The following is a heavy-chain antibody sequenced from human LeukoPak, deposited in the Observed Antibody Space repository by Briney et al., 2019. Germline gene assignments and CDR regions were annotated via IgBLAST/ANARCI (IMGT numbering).Heavy chain of an antibody. CDR1: GASVGSGAYY. CDR2: VYSTGTT. CDR3: ARRLAVTRDYFDP. V-gene: IGHV4-61*09. D-gene: IGHD4-17*01. Sequence: KSSETLSLTCVVFGASVGSGAYYWSWIRQPAGEGLQWIGHVYSTGTTNYNPSLGSRGSISLDTSKKPFSLEMTSVTAADTAVYYCARRLAVTRDYFDPWGQGILVTVSS. J-gene: IGHJ5*02.